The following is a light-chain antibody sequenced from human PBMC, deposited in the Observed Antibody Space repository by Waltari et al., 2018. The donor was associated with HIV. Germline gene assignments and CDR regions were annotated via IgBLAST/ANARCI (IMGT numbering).Light chain of an antibody. J-gene: IGLJ2*01. CDR3: SSFANRDGFYVL. CDR2: EVT. Sequence: QSALTQPPSASGSPGQSVTLSCTGTNSDIGTYDYVSWYQQHPGKAPKRVISEVTKRPSGVSDRFSGSKSGNTAFLTVSGLQAEDEADYYCSSFANRDGFYVLFGGGTRLTVL. CDR1: NSDIGTYDY. V-gene: IGLV2-8*01.